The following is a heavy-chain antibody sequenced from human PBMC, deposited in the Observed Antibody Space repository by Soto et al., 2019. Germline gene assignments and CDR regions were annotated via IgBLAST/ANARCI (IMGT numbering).Heavy chain of an antibody. J-gene: IGHJ4*02. Sequence: GGSLRLSCAGYGFTFNSVWMSWVRQAPGKGLEWVGRIKSRSDGGTTEYAAPVKGRFTIFRDDLETTLYLQMSGLKTEDTAVYYCTTFNYWGLGTLVTVSS. CDR2: IKSRSDGGTT. V-gene: IGHV3-15*07. CDR3: TTFNY. CDR1: GFTFNSVW.